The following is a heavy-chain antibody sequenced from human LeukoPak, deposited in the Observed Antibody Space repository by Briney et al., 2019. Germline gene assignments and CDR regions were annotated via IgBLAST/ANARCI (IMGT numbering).Heavy chain of an antibody. CDR2: ISTTSSTI. D-gene: IGHD3-10*01. CDR1: GITFSYYG. V-gene: IGHV3-48*01. J-gene: IGHJ6*03. Sequence: GGSLRLSCAASGITFSYYGMNWVRQAPGKGLEWVSYISTTSSTIYDADSVKGRFTISRDNAKNSLYLQMNSLRAEDTAVYYSARVLSGRGSLYSYYYYMDVWGKGTTVTISS. CDR3: ARVLSGRGSLYSYYYYMDV.